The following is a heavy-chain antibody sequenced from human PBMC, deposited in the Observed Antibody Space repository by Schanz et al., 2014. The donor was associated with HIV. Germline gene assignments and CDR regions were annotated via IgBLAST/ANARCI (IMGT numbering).Heavy chain of an antibody. CDR3: AKASESIFGVEGLDF. V-gene: IGHV3-30-3*01. CDR1: GFTFSNYA. Sequence: QEQLVESGGGVVQPGKSLRLPCAVSGFTFSNYAMHWVRQAPGKGLEWVAVISYDGSNKYYADSVKGRFTISRDTFKNTVYLQMNSLRSEDTAVYYCAKASESIFGVEGLDFWGRGTLVTVSS. J-gene: IGHJ4*02. CDR2: ISYDGSNK. D-gene: IGHD3-3*01.